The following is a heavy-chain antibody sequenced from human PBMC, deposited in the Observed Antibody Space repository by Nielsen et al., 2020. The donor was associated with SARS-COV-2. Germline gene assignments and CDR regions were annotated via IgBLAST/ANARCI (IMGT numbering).Heavy chain of an antibody. J-gene: IGHJ1*01. CDR1: GGSIRTDYY. CDR3: ARATGDGSMWSESFQR. CDR2: IHYTGNT. V-gene: IGHV4-30-4*01. D-gene: IGHD6-19*01. Sequence: SETLSLTCTVSGGSIRTDYYWTWIRQPPGKGLKWIGNIHYTGNTYYTPSLESRITISIDASKNQFSLKLRSVTAADTAVYYCARATGDGSMWSESFQRWGQGTLVIVSS.